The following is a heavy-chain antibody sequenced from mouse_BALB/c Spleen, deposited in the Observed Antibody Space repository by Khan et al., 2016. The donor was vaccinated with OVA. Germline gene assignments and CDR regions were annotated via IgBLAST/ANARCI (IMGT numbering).Heavy chain of an antibody. D-gene: IGHD2-1*01. CDR1: GFTFSTYA. V-gene: IGHV5-9-3*01. CDR2: INSDGDYT. Sequence: EVELVESGGGLVKPGGSLKLSCAASGFTFSTYAMSWIRQTPEKRLEWVATINSDGDYTYYPDSVTGRFTISRDTAKNTLYLQMSSLRSEDTAMYYCARSPYGNIAYWGHGTLVTVSA. J-gene: IGHJ3*01. CDR3: ARSPYGNIAY.